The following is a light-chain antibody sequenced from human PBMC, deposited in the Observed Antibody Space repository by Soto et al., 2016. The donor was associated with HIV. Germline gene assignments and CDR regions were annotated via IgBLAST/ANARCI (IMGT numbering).Light chain of an antibody. V-gene: IGKV1-5*03. CDR1: QDITTW. CDR2: KAS. CDR3: HQFGNKPYT. Sequence: DIQMTQSPSTLSASVGDRVTITCRASQDITTWLAWYQQKPGKPPNLLIYKASNLQNGVPSRFSGSGSGTEFTLSINSLQPDDFATYYCHQFGNKPYTFGQGTKLEIK. J-gene: IGKJ2*01.